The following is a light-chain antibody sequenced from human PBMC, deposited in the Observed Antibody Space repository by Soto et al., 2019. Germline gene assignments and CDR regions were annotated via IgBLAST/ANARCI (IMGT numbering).Light chain of an antibody. Sequence: QSVLTQPPSAPGTPGQGVTISCSGSRSNIGSNTVNWYRQLPGTAPKVLLYANDQRPSGVPARFSGSKSGTSAALAISGLQAEDEADYYCAAWDDSLSGPAFGGGTKVTVL. CDR1: RSNIGSNT. CDR3: AAWDDSLSGPA. J-gene: IGLJ2*01. CDR2: AND. V-gene: IGLV1-44*01.